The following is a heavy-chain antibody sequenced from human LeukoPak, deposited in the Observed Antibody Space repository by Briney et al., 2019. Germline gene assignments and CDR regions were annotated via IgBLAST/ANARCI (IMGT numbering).Heavy chain of an antibody. J-gene: IGHJ4*02. CDR2: INTNTGNP. V-gene: IGHV7-4-1*02. CDR1: GYTFTSYA. D-gene: IGHD3-10*01. Sequence: ASVRVSCKASGYTFTSYAMNWVRQAPGQGLEWMGWINTNTGNPTYAQGFTGRFVFSLDTSVSTAYLQISSLKAEDTAVYYCARDGGGLLWFGESGFDYWGQGTLVTVSS. CDR3: ARDGGGLLWFGESGFDY.